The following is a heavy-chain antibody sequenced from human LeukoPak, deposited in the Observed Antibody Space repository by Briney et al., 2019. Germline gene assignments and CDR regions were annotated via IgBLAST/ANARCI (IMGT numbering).Heavy chain of an antibody. J-gene: IGHJ3*02. D-gene: IGHD2-15*01. CDR1: GGSFSGYY. CDR2: INHSGST. Sequence: SETLSLTCAVYGGSFSGYYWSWIRQPPGKGLEWIGEINHSGSTNYNPSLKSRVTISVDTSKNLFSLKLSSVPAADTAVYYCARVPPWWYDAFDIWGQGTMVTVSS. V-gene: IGHV4-34*01. CDR3: ARVPPWWYDAFDI.